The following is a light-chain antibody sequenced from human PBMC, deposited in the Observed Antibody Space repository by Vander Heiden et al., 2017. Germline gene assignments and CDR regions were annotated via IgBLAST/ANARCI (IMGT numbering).Light chain of an antibody. Sequence: EIVLTQSPATLSFSPGERATLSCRASQSVSSYLAWYQQKPGQAPRLLIYDASNRATGIPARFSGSGYGTDFTLTISSRELEDFAVYYCQQLSNWPPYTFGQGTKLDIK. J-gene: IGKJ2*01. CDR3: QQLSNWPPYT. CDR2: DAS. CDR1: QSVSSY. V-gene: IGKV3-11*01.